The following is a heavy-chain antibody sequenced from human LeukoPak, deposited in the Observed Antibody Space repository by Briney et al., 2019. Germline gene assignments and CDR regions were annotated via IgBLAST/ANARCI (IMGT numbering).Heavy chain of an antibody. V-gene: IGHV4-34*01. CDR2: INDGGRT. CDR1: GGSFSAYY. D-gene: IGHD3-3*01. CDR3: ARGSQGGSAFFGYFSGLDV. Sequence: SETLSLTCSVYGGSFSAYYWRWVRQPPGKGMEWIGEINDGGRTNYDPSLKSRVTMSVDTSKNQFSLQLSSVTAADTALYYCARGSQGGSAFFGYFSGLDVWGHGTTVTVSS. J-gene: IGHJ6*02.